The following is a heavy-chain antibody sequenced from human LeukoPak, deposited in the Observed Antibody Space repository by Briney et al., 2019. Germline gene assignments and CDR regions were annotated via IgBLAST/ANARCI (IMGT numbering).Heavy chain of an antibody. J-gene: IGHJ6*02. CDR2: INPNSGGT. V-gene: IGHV1-2*06. D-gene: IGHD3-3*01. Sequence: ASVKVSCKASGYTFTGYYMHWVRQAPGQGLEWMGRINPNSGGTNYAQKFQGRVTMTRDTSISTAYMELSRLRSDDTAVYYCARGGGFWSGYYFHYYYGMDVWGQGTTVTVSS. CDR3: ARGGGFWSGYYFHYYYGMDV. CDR1: GYTFTGYY.